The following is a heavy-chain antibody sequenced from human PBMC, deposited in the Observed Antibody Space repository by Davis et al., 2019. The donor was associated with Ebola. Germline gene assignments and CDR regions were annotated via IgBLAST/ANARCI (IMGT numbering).Heavy chain of an antibody. J-gene: IGHJ5*02. CDR1: GGSISSYY. D-gene: IGHD3-3*01. CDR2: IYYSGST. Sequence: MPSETLSLTCTVSGGSISSYYWSWIRQPPGKGLEWIGYIYYSGSTNYNPSLKSRVTISVDTSKNQFSMKLSSVTAADTAVYYCAGNDYDFWSGYYTGNWFDPWGQGTLVTVSS. V-gene: IGHV4-59*01. CDR3: AGNDYDFWSGYYTGNWFDP.